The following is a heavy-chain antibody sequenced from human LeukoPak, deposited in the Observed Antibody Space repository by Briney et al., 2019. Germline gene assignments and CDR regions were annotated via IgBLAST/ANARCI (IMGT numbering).Heavy chain of an antibody. Sequence: PGRSLRLSCAASGFTFSSYGMHWVRQAPGKGLEWVAFIRYDGSNKYYADSVKGRFTISRDNSKNTLYLQMNSLRAEDTAVYFCVKGPIVVVSPYYFDYWGQGTLVTVSS. V-gene: IGHV3-30*02. J-gene: IGHJ4*02. CDR1: GFTFSSYG. D-gene: IGHD3-22*01. CDR3: VKGPIVVVSPYYFDY. CDR2: IRYDGSNK.